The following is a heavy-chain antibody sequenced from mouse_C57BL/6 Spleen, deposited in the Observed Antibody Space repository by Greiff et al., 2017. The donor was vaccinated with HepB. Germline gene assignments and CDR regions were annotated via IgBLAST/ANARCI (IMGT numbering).Heavy chain of an antibody. CDR1: GFNIKDDY. Sequence: EVQLQQSGAELVRPGASVKLSCTASGFNIKDDYMHWVKQRPEQGLEWIGWIDPENGDTQYASKLQGKATISADTSSNTAYLQHSSLNSEDTAVYYCTRGCSMDYWGQGTSVTVSS. CDR2: IDPENGDT. J-gene: IGHJ4*01. CDR3: TRGCSMDY. D-gene: IGHD3-3*01. V-gene: IGHV14-4*01.